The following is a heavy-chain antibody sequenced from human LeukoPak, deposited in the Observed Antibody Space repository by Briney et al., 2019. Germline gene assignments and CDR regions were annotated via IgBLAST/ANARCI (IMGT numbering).Heavy chain of an antibody. CDR1: GGSISSYY. J-gene: IGHJ4*02. CDR2: IYTSGST. Sequence: PSETLSLTCTVSGGSISSYYWSWIRQPVGKGLEWIGRIYTSGSTNYNPSLKSRVTISVDKSKNQFSLKLSSVTAADTAVYYCARDLRYSSGWYLFDYWGQGSLVTISS. D-gene: IGHD6-19*01. CDR3: ARDLRYSSGWYLFDY. V-gene: IGHV4-4*07.